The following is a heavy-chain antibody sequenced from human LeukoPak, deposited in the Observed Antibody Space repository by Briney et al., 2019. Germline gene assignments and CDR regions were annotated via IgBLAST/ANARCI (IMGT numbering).Heavy chain of an antibody. J-gene: IGHJ4*02. CDR3: ARMRGHIVVVTAPNLYYFDY. Sequence: PSQTLSLTCTVSGGSISRGGYYWSWIRQHPGKGLEWIGYIYYSGSTYYNPSLKSRVTISVDTSKNQFSLKLSSVTAADTAVYYCARMRGHIVVVTAPNLYYFDYWGQGTLVTVSS. D-gene: IGHD2-21*02. CDR2: IYYSGST. V-gene: IGHV4-31*03. CDR1: GGSISRGGYY.